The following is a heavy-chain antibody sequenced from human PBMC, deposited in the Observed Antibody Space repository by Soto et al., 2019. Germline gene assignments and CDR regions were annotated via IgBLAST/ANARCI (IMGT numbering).Heavy chain of an antibody. CDR1: GFTFSSYN. D-gene: IGHD4-17*01. J-gene: IGHJ4*02. CDR2: ISSSSSTI. CDR3: ARFDYGDHGEMTLVYYFDS. V-gene: IGHV3-48*01. Sequence: EVQLVESGGGLVQPGGSLRLSCAASGFTFSSYNMNWVRQTPGKGLEWVSHISSSSSTIYYADSVKGRFTISRDNAKNSLYLQMNSLRVEDTAVYYCARFDYGDHGEMTLVYYFDSWGQGTLVTVSS.